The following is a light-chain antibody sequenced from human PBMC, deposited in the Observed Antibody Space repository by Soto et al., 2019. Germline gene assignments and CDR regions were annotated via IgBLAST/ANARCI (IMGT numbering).Light chain of an antibody. V-gene: IGLV2-23*01. Sequence: QSALAQPASVSGSPGQSITISCTGTSTDVGNYNLVSWYQQHPGKAPKLIIYEGTKRPSGVSDRFSGSKSGNTASLTISGLQGEDEADYYCCSYAGSSTWVFGGGTKLTAL. CDR2: EGT. CDR3: CSYAGSSTWV. CDR1: STDVGNYNL. J-gene: IGLJ3*02.